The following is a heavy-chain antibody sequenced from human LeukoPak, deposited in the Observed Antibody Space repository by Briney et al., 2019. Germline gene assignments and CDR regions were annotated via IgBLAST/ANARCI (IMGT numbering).Heavy chain of an antibody. V-gene: IGHV3-23*01. CDR1: GFTFSSHA. J-gene: IGHJ4*02. Sequence: GGSLRLSCAASGFTFSSHAMSWVRQAPGKGLEWVSAISISGGSTYYADSVKGRFTISRDNAKNSLYLQMNSLRAEDTAVYYCARHYYGSGTTDYFDYWGQGTLVTVSS. D-gene: IGHD3-10*01. CDR2: ISISGGST. CDR3: ARHYYGSGTTDYFDY.